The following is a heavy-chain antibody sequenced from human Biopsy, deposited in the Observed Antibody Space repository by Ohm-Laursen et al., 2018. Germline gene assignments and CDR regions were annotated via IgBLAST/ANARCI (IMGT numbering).Heavy chain of an antibody. CDR2: ISETSSHI. J-gene: IGHJ6*02. D-gene: IGHD6-6*01. CDR3: ARDSSRRAREGGMDV. Sequence: SLRLSCSASGFSVSSYDMNRVRQAPGKGLEWISYISETSSHIYDADSVRGRFTVARDIAKNSLYLQLNSLRVEDTAVYYCARDSSRRAREGGMDVWGQGTTATVSS. V-gene: IGHV3-21*01. CDR1: GFSVSSYD.